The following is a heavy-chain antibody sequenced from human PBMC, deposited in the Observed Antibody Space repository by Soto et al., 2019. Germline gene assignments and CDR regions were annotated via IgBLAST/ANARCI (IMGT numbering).Heavy chain of an antibody. D-gene: IGHD3-22*01. Sequence: GGSLRLSCAASGFTFSNAWMNWVRQAPGKGLEWVGRIKSKTDGGTTDYAAPVKGRFTISRDDSKNTLYLQMNSLKTEDTAVYYCTTRYYYDSSGYYYYYYGMDVWGQGTTVTVSS. J-gene: IGHJ6*02. CDR3: TTRYYYDSSGYYYYYYGMDV. CDR1: GFTFSNAW. V-gene: IGHV3-15*07. CDR2: IKSKTDGGTT.